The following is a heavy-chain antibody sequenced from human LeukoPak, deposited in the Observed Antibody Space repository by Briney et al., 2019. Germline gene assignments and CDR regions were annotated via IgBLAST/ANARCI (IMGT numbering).Heavy chain of an antibody. D-gene: IGHD6-13*01. J-gene: IGHJ3*02. CDR1: GFTFSSYA. V-gene: IGHV3-23*01. CDR3: AKDRSRAAVDLDAFDI. Sequence: GGSLRLSCAASGFTFSSYAMSWVRQARGKGLEWVAAISGSGRSTYYADSVKGRFTISRDNSKNPLYLQLNSLRAEDTAVYYCAKDRSRAAVDLDAFDIWGQGTMVTVSS. CDR2: ISGSGRST.